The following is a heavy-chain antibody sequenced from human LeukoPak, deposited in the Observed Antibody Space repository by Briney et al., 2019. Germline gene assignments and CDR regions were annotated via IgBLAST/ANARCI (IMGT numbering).Heavy chain of an antibody. CDR2: MNPNSGNT. J-gene: IGHJ6*02. V-gene: IGHV1-8*01. Sequence: ASVKVSCKPSGYTFTSYDINWVRQATGQGLEWMGWMNPNSGNTGYAQKFQGRVTMTRNTSTSTAYMELSSLRSEDTAVYYCARVNSSSWYTTLYYGMDVWGQGTTVTLSS. CDR1: GYTFTSYD. D-gene: IGHD6-13*01. CDR3: ARVNSSSWYTTLYYGMDV.